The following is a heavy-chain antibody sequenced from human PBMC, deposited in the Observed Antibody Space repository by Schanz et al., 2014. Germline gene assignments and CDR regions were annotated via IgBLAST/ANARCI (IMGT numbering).Heavy chain of an antibody. Sequence: QVQLQESGPGLVKPSETLSLTCTVSGGSISSYYWSWIRLPPGKGLEWIGYMHNSGSTSYNPSLKSRVNIPVTTSKNQFSLKLNSVAAADTAVYYCARDSLRGATGGYGMDVWGQGTTVTVSS. J-gene: IGHJ6*02. D-gene: IGHD2-8*02. V-gene: IGHV4-59*12. CDR2: MHNSGST. CDR1: GGSISSYY. CDR3: ARDSLRGATGGYGMDV.